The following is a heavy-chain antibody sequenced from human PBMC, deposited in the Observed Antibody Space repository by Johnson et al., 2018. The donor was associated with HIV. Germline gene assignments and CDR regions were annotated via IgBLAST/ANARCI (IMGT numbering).Heavy chain of an antibody. CDR1: EFSFSTYA. CDR2: ISYDVVNK. D-gene: IGHD2-8*02. Sequence: QMQLVESGGGLVQPGGSLSLSSAASEFSFSTYALHWVRQAPGEGLAWVAVISYDVVNKYYAASVKDRFTVSRDNTKNTLYLQMTSLRTEDTAVYYCAKDPVQGVGLDIWGQGTMVTVSS. J-gene: IGHJ3*02. CDR3: AKDPVQGVGLDI. V-gene: IGHV3-30*04.